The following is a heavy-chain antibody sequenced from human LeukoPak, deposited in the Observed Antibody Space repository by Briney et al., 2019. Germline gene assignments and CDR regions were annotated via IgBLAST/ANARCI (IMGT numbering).Heavy chain of an antibody. J-gene: IGHJ5*02. V-gene: IGHV4-30-2*01. CDR1: GGSISSGGYS. CDR2: IYHSGST. Sequence: SETLSLTCAVSGGSISSGGYSWSWIRQPPGKGLEWIGYIYHSGSTYYNPSLKSRVTISVDRSKNQFSLKLSSVTAADTAVYYCARARDYVVTWFDPWGQGTLVTVSS. D-gene: IGHD3-16*01. CDR3: ARARDYVVTWFDP.